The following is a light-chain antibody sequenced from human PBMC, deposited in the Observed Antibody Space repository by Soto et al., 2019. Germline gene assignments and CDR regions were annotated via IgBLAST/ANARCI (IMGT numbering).Light chain of an antibody. CDR1: GSDVGGYNY. V-gene: IGLV2-8*01. Sequence: LTQPPSASGSPGQSVTISCTGTGSDVGGYNYVSWYQQHPGKAPKLMIYDVSKRPSGVPDRFSGSKSGNTASLTVSGLQAEDEADYYCSSYAGNHIVFGTGTKVTVL. J-gene: IGLJ1*01. CDR3: SSYAGNHIV. CDR2: DVS.